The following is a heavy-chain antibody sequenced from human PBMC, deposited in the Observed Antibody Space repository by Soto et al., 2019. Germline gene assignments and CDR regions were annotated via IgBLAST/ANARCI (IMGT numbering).Heavy chain of an antibody. Sequence: QVQLVESGGGVVQPGRSLRLSCAASGFTFSSYGMHWVRQAPGKGLEWVAVIWYDGSNKYYADSVKGRFTISRDNSQNTLYLQMNSLRAEDTAVYYCARDWSGSIYYYYYYGMDVWGQGTTVTVSS. V-gene: IGHV3-33*01. D-gene: IGHD3-3*01. CDR1: GFTFSSYG. J-gene: IGHJ6*02. CDR2: IWYDGSNK. CDR3: ARDWSGSIYYYYYYGMDV.